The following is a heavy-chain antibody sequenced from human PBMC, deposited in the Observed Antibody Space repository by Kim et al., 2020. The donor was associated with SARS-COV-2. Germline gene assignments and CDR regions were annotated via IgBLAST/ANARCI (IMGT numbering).Heavy chain of an antibody. D-gene: IGHD3-3*01. CDR3: ATGPSITIFGVVNDY. J-gene: IGHJ4*02. V-gene: IGHV1-24*01. Sequence: QKFRSRVTMTEDTSTDTAYMELSSLRSEDTAVYYCATGPSITIFGVVNDYWGQGTLVTVSS.